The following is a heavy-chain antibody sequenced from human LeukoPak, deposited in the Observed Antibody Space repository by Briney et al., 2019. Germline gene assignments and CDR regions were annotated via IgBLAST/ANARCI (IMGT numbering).Heavy chain of an antibody. CDR1: GGSISSRSYY. Sequence: SETLSLTCTVSGGSISSRSYYWGWIRQPPGKGLEWIGSIYYSGSTYYNPSLKSRVTLSVDTSKNQFSLKLSSVTAADTAVYYCARLHPYYFDYWGQGTLVTVSS. V-gene: IGHV4-39*01. CDR2: IYYSGST. CDR3: ARLHPYYFDY. J-gene: IGHJ4*02.